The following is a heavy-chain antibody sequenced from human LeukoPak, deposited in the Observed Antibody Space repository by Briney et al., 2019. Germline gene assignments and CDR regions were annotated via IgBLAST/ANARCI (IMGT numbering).Heavy chain of an antibody. CDR3: AKASRFGYSYGPREYFYYMDV. J-gene: IGHJ6*03. CDR2: ISGSGGST. CDR1: GFTFSSYG. Sequence: GGSLRLSCAASGFTFSSYGMSWVRQAPGKGLEWVSAISGSGGSTYYADSVKGRFTISRDNSKNTLYLQMNSLRAEDTAVYYCAKASRFGYSYGPREYFYYMDVWGKGTTVTISS. D-gene: IGHD5-18*01. V-gene: IGHV3-23*01.